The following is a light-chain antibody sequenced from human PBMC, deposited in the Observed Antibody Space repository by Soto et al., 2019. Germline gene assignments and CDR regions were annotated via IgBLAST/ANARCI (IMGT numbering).Light chain of an antibody. CDR1: QGISNY. J-gene: IGKJ3*01. CDR2: AAS. CDR3: QELNSYPPP. V-gene: IGKV1-9*01. Sequence: DIQLTQSPSFLSASVGDRVTVTCRASQGISNYLAWYQQKPGKAPKLLIYAASTLESGVPSRFSGSGSGTEFSLTITSLQPEFFATYYCQELNSYPPPFGPGTKLAI.